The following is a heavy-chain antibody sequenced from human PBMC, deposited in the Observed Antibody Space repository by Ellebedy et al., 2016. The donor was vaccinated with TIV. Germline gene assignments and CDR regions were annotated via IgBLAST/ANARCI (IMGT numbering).Heavy chain of an antibody. CDR3: ARNIDYYDSSGRDFDI. D-gene: IGHD3-22*01. CDR1: GYSFTSYW. CDR2: IYPGDSDT. J-gene: IGHJ3*02. V-gene: IGHV5-51*01. Sequence: GESLKISXKGSGYSFTSYWIGWVRQMPGKGLEWMGIIYPGDSDTRYSPSFQGQVTISADKSISTAYLQWSSLKASDTAMYYCARNIDYYDSSGRDFDIWGQGTMVTVSS.